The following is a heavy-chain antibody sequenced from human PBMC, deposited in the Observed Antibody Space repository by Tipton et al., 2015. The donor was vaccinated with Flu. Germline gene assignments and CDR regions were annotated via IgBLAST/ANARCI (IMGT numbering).Heavy chain of an antibody. D-gene: IGHD6-13*01. Sequence: SLRLSCAASGFTVSSNYMSWVRQAPGKGLEWVSVIYSGGSTYYADSVKGRFTISGDNSKNTLYLQMNSLRAEDTAVYYCAVAAAPNWYFDLWGRGTLVTVSS. J-gene: IGHJ2*01. CDR2: IYSGGST. CDR3: AVAAAPNWYFDL. CDR1: GFTVSSNY. V-gene: IGHV3-53*01.